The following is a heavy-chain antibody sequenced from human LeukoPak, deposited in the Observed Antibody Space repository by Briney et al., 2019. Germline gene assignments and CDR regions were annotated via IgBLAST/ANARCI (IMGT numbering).Heavy chain of an antibody. D-gene: IGHD3-10*01. CDR1: GGTFSSYA. V-gene: IGHV1-24*01. CDR3: AVTAMVRGVSYFDY. CDR2: FDPEDGET. J-gene: IGHJ4*02. Sequence: ASVKVSCKASGGTFSSYAISWVRQAPGQGLEWMGGFDPEDGETIYAQKFQGRVTMTEDTSTDTAYMELSSLRSEDTAVYYCAVTAMVRGVSYFDYWGQGTLVTVSS.